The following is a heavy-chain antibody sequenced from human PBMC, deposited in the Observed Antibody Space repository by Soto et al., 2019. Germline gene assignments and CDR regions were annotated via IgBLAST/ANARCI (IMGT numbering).Heavy chain of an antibody. Sequence: VASVKVSCKASGYTFTSYGISWVRQAPGQGLEWMGWISAYNGNTNYAQKLQGRVTMTTDTSTSTAYMELRSLRSDDTAVYYCARVPSRFLEWLSQRHYFDYWGQGTLVTVSS. V-gene: IGHV1-18*01. J-gene: IGHJ4*02. CDR2: ISAYNGNT. CDR3: ARVPSRFLEWLSQRHYFDY. D-gene: IGHD3-3*01. CDR1: GYTFTSYG.